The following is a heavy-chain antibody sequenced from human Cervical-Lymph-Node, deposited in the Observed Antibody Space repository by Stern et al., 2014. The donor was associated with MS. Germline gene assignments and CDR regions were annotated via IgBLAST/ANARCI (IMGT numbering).Heavy chain of an antibody. J-gene: IGHJ4*02. Sequence: VQLVESGGGVVQPGRSLRLSCVASGLTFSSHGMHWVRQAPGTGLEWVAVIWYDGSNEKYVDSVKGRFTISRDNSKDTLYLQMNSLRAEDTAVYYCVAYSSGDNINYWGQGTLVTVSS. CDR2: IWYDGSNE. V-gene: IGHV3-33*01. CDR1: GLTFSSHG. D-gene: IGHD6-19*01. CDR3: VAYSSGDNINY.